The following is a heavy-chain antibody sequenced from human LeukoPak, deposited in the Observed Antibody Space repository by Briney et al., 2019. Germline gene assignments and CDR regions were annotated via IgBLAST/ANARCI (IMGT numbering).Heavy chain of an antibody. CDR1: GYTLSRYD. CDR3: AKVHGYSYGYNFDY. D-gene: IGHD5-18*01. CDR2: ISGSGGST. J-gene: IGHJ4*02. V-gene: IGHV3-23*01. Sequence: GGSLRLSCAASGYTLSRYDMSGVREARGKGVEWVTDISGSGGSTYYAASVKGRFTISRDNSKNTLYLQMNSLRAEDTAVYYCAKVHGYSYGYNFDYWGQGTLVTVSS.